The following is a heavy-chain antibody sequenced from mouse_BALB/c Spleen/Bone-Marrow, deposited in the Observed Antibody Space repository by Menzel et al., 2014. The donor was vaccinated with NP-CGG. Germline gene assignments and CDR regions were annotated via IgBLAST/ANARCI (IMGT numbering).Heavy chain of an antibody. CDR3: ASYYYGSSTLAY. D-gene: IGHD1-1*01. CDR2: IDPANGNT. J-gene: IGHJ3*01. Sequence: EVQLQQSGAELVKPGASVKLSCTASGFNIKDTYMHWVKQRPEQGLEWIGRIDPANGNTKYDPKFQGKATITADTSSNTAYLQLSSLTSEDTAVYYCASYYYGSSTLAYRGQGTLVTVPA. V-gene: IGHV14-3*02. CDR1: GFNIKDTY.